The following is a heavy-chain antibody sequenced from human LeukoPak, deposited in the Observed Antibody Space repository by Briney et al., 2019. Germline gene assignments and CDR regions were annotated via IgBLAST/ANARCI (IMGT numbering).Heavy chain of an antibody. Sequence: SETLSLTCTVSGGSISSSSYYWGWIRQPPGKGLEWIGSIYYSGSTYYNPSLKSRVTISVDTSKNQFSLKLTSVTAADTAVYYCARGFGDWGLSWFDPWGQGTLVTVSS. D-gene: IGHD3-10*01. CDR2: IYYSGST. CDR3: ARGFGDWGLSWFDP. J-gene: IGHJ5*02. CDR1: GGSISSSSYY. V-gene: IGHV4-39*07.